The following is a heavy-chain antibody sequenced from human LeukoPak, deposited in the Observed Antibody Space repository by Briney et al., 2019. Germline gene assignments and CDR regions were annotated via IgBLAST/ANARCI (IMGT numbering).Heavy chain of an antibody. J-gene: IGHJ6*04. CDR1: GGSISSYY. CDR3: ARVRLFRAPDPYYYYYYGMDV. Sequence: PSETLSLTCTVSGGSISSYYWSWIRQPPGKGLEWIGYIYYSGSTNYNPSLKSRVAISVDTSKNQFSLKLSSVTAADTAVYYCARVRLFRAPDPYYYYYYGMDVWGKGTTVTVSS. CDR2: IYYSGST. V-gene: IGHV4-59*01. D-gene: IGHD2-21*01.